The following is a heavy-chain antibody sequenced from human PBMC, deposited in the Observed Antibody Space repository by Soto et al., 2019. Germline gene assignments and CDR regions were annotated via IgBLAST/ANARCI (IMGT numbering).Heavy chain of an antibody. CDR1: GYTFTSYG. CDR3: ARDKNTASYFSYHTFDY. Sequence: ASVKVSCKASGYTFTSYGISWVRQAPGQGLEWMGWISAYNGNTNYAQKLQGRVTMTTDTSTSTDYMEMRSLRSDDTAVYYCARDKNTASYFSYHTFDYWGRGTLVTVSS. D-gene: IGHD1-26*01. CDR2: ISAYNGNT. J-gene: IGHJ4*02. V-gene: IGHV1-18*01.